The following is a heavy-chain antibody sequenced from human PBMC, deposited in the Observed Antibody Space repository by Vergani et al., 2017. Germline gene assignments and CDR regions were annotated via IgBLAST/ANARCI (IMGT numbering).Heavy chain of an antibody. J-gene: IGHJ5*02. V-gene: IGHV1-69*06. CDR2: IIPIFGTA. CDR3: AGSAGTRIAARPDRSSYKFSRSKEGMYNWFDP. CDR1: GGTFSSYA. D-gene: IGHD6-6*01. Sequence: QVQLVQSGAEVKKPGSSVKVSCKASGGTFSSYAISWVRQAPGQGLEWMGGIIPIFGTANYAQKFQGRVTITADKSTSTAYMELSSLRSEDTAVYYCAGSAGTRIAARPDRSSYKFSRSKEGMYNWFDPWGQGTLVTVSS.